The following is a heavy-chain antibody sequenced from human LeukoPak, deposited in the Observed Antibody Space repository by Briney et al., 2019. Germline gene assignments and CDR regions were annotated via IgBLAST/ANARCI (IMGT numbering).Heavy chain of an antibody. V-gene: IGHV1-69*13. Sequence: ASVKVSCKASGYTFTSYGISWVRQAPGQGLEWMGGIIPIFGTANYAQKFQGRVTITADESTSTAYMELSSLRSEDTAVYYCARDPLYDSSTHDAFDIWGQGTMATVSS. CDR2: IIPIFGTA. CDR3: ARDPLYDSSTHDAFDI. D-gene: IGHD3-22*01. CDR1: GYTFTSYG. J-gene: IGHJ3*02.